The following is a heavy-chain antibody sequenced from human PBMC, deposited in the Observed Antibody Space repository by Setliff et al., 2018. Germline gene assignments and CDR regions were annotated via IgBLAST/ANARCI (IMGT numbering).Heavy chain of an antibody. V-gene: IGHV1-18*01. CDR1: GYTFTSYG. D-gene: IGHD3-22*01. Sequence: ASVKVSCKASGYTFTSYGISWVRQAPGQGLEWMGWISAYNGNTNYAQKLQGRVTMTRNTSISTAYMELSSLRSEDTAVYYCARGLTYYYDSSVRFLDAFDIWGQGTMVTVSS. CDR2: ISAYNGNT. J-gene: IGHJ3*02. CDR3: ARGLTYYYDSSVRFLDAFDI.